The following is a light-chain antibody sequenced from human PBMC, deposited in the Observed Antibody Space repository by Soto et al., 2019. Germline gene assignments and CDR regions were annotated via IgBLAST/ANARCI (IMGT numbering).Light chain of an antibody. CDR2: RAS. Sequence: MTQSPATLSVSPGVGATLSCRASQPIGSNLAWFRQKPGQARRLLIYRASTRASGLAARLSGSGSGAEVPLIISSLQSEDFGVYYCQQYNNWPPWTFGQGTKVEMK. V-gene: IGKV3-15*01. CDR3: QQYNNWPPWT. J-gene: IGKJ1*01. CDR1: QPIGSN.